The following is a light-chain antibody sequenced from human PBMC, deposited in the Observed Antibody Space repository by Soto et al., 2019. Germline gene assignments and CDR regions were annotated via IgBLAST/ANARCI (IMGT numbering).Light chain of an antibody. Sequence: DIQMTQSPSTLSASVGDRVTITCRASQSISSWLAWYQQKPGKDPKLLIYKASSLESGVPSRFSGSGSGTEFTRTISSLQPDDFAPYYCQQDNSLWTFGQGTKVEIK. CDR1: QSISSW. CDR2: KAS. CDR3: QQDNSLWT. V-gene: IGKV1-5*03. J-gene: IGKJ1*01.